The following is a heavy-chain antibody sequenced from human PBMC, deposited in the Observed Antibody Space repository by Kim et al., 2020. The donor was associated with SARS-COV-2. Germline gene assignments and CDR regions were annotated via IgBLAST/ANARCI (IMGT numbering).Heavy chain of an antibody. D-gene: IGHD6-19*01. V-gene: IGHV3-30*18. J-gene: IGHJ6*02. CDR1: GFTFSSYG. Sequence: GGSLRLSCADSGFTFSSYGMHWVRQAPGKGLEWVAVISYDGSNKDYADSVKGRFTISRDNSKNTLYLQMNSLRAEYTAVYYCAKDRTGGPARSGWSYYYYGMDVWGQGTTVTVSS. CDR2: ISYDGSNK. CDR3: AKDRTGGPARSGWSYYYYGMDV.